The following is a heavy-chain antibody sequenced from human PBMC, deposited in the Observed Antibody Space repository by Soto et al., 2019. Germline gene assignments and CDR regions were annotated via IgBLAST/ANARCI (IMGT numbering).Heavy chain of an antibody. V-gene: IGHV3-23*01. D-gene: IGHD3-9*01. J-gene: IGHJ4*02. CDR3: AKDGDWYYFDY. CDR1: GFTFSSYA. CDR2: ISGSGGST. Sequence: PGGSLRLSCAASGFTFSSYAMSWVRQAPGKGLEWVSAISGSGGSTYYADSVKGRFTISRDDSKNTLYLQMNSLKTEDTAVYYCAKDGDWYYFDYWGQGTLVTVSS.